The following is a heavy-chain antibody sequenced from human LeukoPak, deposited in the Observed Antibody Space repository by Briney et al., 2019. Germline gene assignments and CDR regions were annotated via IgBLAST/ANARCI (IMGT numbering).Heavy chain of an antibody. V-gene: IGHV3-7*01. CDR1: GFTFRSYE. CDR2: IKQDGSEK. Sequence: PGGSLRLSCKASGFTFRSYEMNWVRQAPGKGLEWVANIKQDGSEKYYVDSVKGRFTISRDNAKNSLYLQMNSLRAEDTAVYYCARDDCSSISCYHNWFDPWGQGTLVTVSS. CDR3: ARDDCSSISCYHNWFDP. J-gene: IGHJ5*02. D-gene: IGHD2-2*01.